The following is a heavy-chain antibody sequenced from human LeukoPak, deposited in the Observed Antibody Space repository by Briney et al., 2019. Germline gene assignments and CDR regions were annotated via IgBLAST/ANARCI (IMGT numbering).Heavy chain of an antibody. Sequence: GGSLRLSCAASGFTFSSYGMHWVRQAPGKGLEWVAFIRYDGSNKYYADSVKGRFTISRDNTKNTLYLQMNSLRAEDTAVYYCAKDPTRYYYMDVWGKGTMVTVSS. CDR2: IRYDGSNK. V-gene: IGHV3-30*02. CDR3: AKDPTRYYYMDV. J-gene: IGHJ6*03. D-gene: IGHD1-1*01. CDR1: GFTFSSYG.